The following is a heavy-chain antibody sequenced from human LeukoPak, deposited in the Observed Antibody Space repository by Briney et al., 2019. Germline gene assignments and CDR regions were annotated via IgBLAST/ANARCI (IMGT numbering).Heavy chain of an antibody. CDR2: ISYDGSNK. Sequence: PGGSLRLSCAASGFTFSSYAMHWVRQAPGKGLEWVAVISYDGSNKYYADSVKGRFSISRDNSKNTLFLQMNSLRADDTAVYYCATPGQWPVYFDYWGPGIQVTVSS. V-gene: IGHV3-30-3*01. J-gene: IGHJ4*02. CDR3: ATPGQWPVYFDY. D-gene: IGHD6-19*01. CDR1: GFTFSSYA.